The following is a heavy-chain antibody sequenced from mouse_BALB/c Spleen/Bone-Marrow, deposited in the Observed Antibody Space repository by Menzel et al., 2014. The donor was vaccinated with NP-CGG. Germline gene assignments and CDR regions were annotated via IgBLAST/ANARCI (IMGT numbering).Heavy chain of an antibody. Sequence: DVKLQESGAELVKPGASVKLSCTASGFNIKDTYMHWVKQRPEQGLEWIGRIDTANGNTKYDPKFQGKATITADTSSDTACLRLSSLTSEDTAVYYCARYGNGLMDYWGQGTSVTVSS. CDR3: ARYGNGLMDY. J-gene: IGHJ4*01. D-gene: IGHD2-1*01. V-gene: IGHV14-3*02. CDR2: IDTANGNT. CDR1: GFNIKDTY.